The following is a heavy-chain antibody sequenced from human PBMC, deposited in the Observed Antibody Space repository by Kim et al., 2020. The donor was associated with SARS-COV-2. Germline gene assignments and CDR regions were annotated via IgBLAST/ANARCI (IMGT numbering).Heavy chain of an antibody. CDR2: INHSGST. CDR1: GGSFSGYY. D-gene: IGHD2-2*02. V-gene: IGHV4-34*01. CDR3: ARGRYCSSTSCYTYYYYD. Sequence: SETLSLTCAVYGGSFSGYYWSWIRQPPGKGLEWIGEINHSGSTNYNPSLKSRVTISVDTSKNQFSLKLSSVTDADTAVNYCARGRYCSSTSCYTYYYYD. J-gene: IGHJ6*03.